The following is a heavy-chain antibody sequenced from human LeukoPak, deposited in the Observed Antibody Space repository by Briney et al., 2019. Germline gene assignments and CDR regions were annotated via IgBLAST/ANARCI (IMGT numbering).Heavy chain of an antibody. CDR2: IYHSGTT. D-gene: IGHD2-2*01. Sequence: PSETLSLTCAVSGYSISSAYYWGWIRQPPGKGLEWIGSIYHSGTTYYNPSLKSRVTILLDTSKNQFSLKLSSVTAADTAVYYCAGTFGGVPAASVDWFDPWGQGTLVTVSS. V-gene: IGHV4-38-2*01. J-gene: IGHJ5*02. CDR3: AGTFGGVPAASVDWFDP. CDR1: GYSISSAYY.